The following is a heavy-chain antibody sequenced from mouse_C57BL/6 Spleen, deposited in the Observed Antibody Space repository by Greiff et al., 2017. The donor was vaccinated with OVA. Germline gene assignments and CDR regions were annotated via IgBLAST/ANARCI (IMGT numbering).Heavy chain of an antibody. D-gene: IGHD1-1*01. CDR3: ARCGLYYGSSYGFAY. V-gene: IGHV1-69*01. J-gene: IGHJ3*01. CDR2: IDPSDSYT. CDR1: GYTFTSYW. Sequence: QVQLQQPGAELVMPGASVKLSCKASGYTFTSYWMHWVKQRPGQGLEWIGEIDPSDSYTNYNQKFKGKSTLTVAKSSSTAYMQLSSLTSEDSAVYYCARCGLYYGSSYGFAYWGQGTLVTVSA.